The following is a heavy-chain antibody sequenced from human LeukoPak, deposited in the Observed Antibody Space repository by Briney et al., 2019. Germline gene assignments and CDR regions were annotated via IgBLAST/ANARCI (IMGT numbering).Heavy chain of an antibody. CDR2: INHSGST. D-gene: IGHD4-23*01. J-gene: IGHJ4*02. CDR3: ARGPQLYGGNPLAEY. CDR1: GGSFSGCY. Sequence: SETLCLTCAVYGGSFSGCYWSRIRQPPGKGLEWIGEINHSGSTNYNPSLKSRVTISVDTSKNQFSLKLSSVTAADTAVYYCARGPQLYGGNPLAEYWGQGTLATVSS. V-gene: IGHV4-34*01.